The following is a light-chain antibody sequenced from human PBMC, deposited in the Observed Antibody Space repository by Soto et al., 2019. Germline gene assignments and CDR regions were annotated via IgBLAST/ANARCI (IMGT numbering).Light chain of an antibody. Sequence: IFMTQSPATLSLSPWEIATLSCGASQSVSSNLAWYQQKPGQAPRLLIYGASSRATGIPVRFSGSGSGTEFTLTISSLQSEDFAVYYCQQYNNWPLTFGQGTRLEI. V-gene: IGKV3-15*01. CDR3: QQYNNWPLT. CDR2: GAS. J-gene: IGKJ5*01. CDR1: QSVSSN.